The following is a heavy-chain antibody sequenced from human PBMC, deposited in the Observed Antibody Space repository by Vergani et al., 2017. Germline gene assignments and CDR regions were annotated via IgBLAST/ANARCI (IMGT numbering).Heavy chain of an antibody. Sequence: QVQLVQSGAEVMQPGASVKVSCKASGYTFTSYDINWVRQASGQGLEYMGWMNPNSGKTGYAQTFQGRVSMTRNTPISTAYMELSSLRAEGTAVYYCARGSWGKMGQMDVWGRGTTVAVCS. V-gene: IGHV1-8*02. CDR1: GYTFTSYD. J-gene: IGHJ6*04. CDR3: ARGSWGKMGQMDV. D-gene: IGHD3-16*01. CDR2: MNPNSGKT.